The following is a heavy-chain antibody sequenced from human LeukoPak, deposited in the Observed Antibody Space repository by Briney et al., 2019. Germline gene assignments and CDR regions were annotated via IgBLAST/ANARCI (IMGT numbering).Heavy chain of an antibody. CDR1: GFTFSSYA. D-gene: IGHD5/OR15-5a*01. CDR3: APLRFSDY. V-gene: IGHV3-48*01. CDR2: ISSSSTI. J-gene: IGHJ4*02. Sequence: GGSLRLSCAGSGFTFSSYAMSWIRQAPGKGLEWVSYISSSSTIYYADSVKGRFTISRDNAKNSLYLQMNSLRAEDTAVYYCAPLRFSDYWGQGTLVTVSS.